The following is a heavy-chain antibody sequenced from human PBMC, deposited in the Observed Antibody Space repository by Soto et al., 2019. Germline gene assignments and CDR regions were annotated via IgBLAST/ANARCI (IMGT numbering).Heavy chain of an antibody. CDR2: IIPIFGTA. J-gene: IGHJ3*02. CDR1: GGTFSSYA. Sequence: ASVKVSCKASGGTFSSYAISWVRQAPGQGLEWMGGIIPIFGTANYAQKFQGRVTITADESTSTAYMELSSLRSEDTAVYYCARDGPYYYDSSGYYYDAFDIWGQGTMVTVS. D-gene: IGHD3-22*01. CDR3: ARDGPYYYDSSGYYYDAFDI. V-gene: IGHV1-69*13.